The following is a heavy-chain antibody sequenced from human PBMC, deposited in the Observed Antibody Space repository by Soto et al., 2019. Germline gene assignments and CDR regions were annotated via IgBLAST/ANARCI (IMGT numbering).Heavy chain of an antibody. CDR3: ARLGYCSGTSCYFRLSTLFDY. Sequence: QLQLQESGPGLVKPSETLSLTCSVSGASIGSTGYYWGWIRQPPGKGLEWIGSIFYSGSTFYNPSLKSRVTISVDTSKNQFSLKLTSVTAADTAVYYCARLGYCSGTSCYFRLSTLFDYWGQGTLVTVSS. CDR2: IFYSGST. D-gene: IGHD2-2*01. V-gene: IGHV4-39*01. CDR1: GASIGSTGYY. J-gene: IGHJ4*02.